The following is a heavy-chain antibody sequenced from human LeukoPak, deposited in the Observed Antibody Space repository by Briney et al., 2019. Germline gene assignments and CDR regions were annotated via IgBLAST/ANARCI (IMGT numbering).Heavy chain of an antibody. Sequence: SVKVSCKASGGTFSSYAISWVRQAPGQGLEWMGGIIPIFGTANYAQKFQGRVTITADESTSTAYMELSSLRSEDTAVYYCARFGGIIAAAADLNYYYYYGMDVWGQGTTVTVSS. D-gene: IGHD6-13*01. CDR1: GGTFSSYA. J-gene: IGHJ6*02. V-gene: IGHV1-69*13. CDR2: IIPIFGTA. CDR3: ARFGGIIAAAADLNYYYYYGMDV.